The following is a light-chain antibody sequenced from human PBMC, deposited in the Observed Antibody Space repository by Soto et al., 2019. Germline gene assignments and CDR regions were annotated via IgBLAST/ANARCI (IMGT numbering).Light chain of an antibody. CDR2: AAA. CDR3: QQYLSSPYS. V-gene: IGKV1-8*01. J-gene: IGKJ2*01. CDR1: QGISSY. Sequence: AIRMTQSPSSFSASTGDRVTITCRASQGISSYLAWYQQKPGKAPKLLIYAAATLQRGAPSRFSASGSGTDCTLTISRLQSEEFATYYCQQYLSSPYSFGQGTKLEI.